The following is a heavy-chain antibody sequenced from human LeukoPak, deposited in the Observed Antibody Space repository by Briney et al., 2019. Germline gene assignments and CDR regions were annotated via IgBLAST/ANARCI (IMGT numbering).Heavy chain of an antibody. Sequence: SETLSLTCTVSGGSISSSSYYWGWIRQPPGKGLEWIGSIYHSGSTYYNPSLKSRVTISVDTSKNQFSLKLSSVTAADTAVYYCARVAAAGTGIFVNLYYSMDIWGKGTTVTISS. V-gene: IGHV4-39*07. J-gene: IGHJ6*03. D-gene: IGHD6-13*01. CDR2: IYHSGST. CDR3: ARVAAAGTGIFVNLYYSMDI. CDR1: GGSISSSSYY.